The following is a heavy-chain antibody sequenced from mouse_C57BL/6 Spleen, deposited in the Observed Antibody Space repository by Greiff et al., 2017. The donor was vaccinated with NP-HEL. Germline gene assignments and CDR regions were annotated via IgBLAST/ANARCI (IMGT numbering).Heavy chain of an antibody. CDR1: GYTFTSYW. D-gene: IGHD1-1*01. Sequence: QVQLQQPGAELVKPGASVKLSCKASGYTFTSYWMHWVKQRPEQGLEWIGMIHPNSGSPNYNEKLKSKATLTVDKSSSPASMQLSSLTSEDSAVYNCARPSYGSRPYWYFEVRGTGTTVTVSS. CDR2: IHPNSGSP. J-gene: IGHJ1*03. CDR3: ARPSYGSRPYWYFEV. V-gene: IGHV1-64*01.